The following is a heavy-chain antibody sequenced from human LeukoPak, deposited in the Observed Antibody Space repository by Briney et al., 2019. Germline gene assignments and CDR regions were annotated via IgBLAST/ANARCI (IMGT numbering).Heavy chain of an antibody. CDR1: GGSISSGGY. CDR2: IHYTGNT. Sequence: SETLSLTCTVSGGSISSGGYWSWIRQHPEKGLEWIGYIHYTGNTYYNPSLKSRVSISVDMSQNQFSLNLNSVTAADTAVYFCATAEWEYFYFDSWGQGALVAVSS. V-gene: IGHV4-31*03. D-gene: IGHD1-26*01. J-gene: IGHJ4*02. CDR3: ATAEWEYFYFDS.